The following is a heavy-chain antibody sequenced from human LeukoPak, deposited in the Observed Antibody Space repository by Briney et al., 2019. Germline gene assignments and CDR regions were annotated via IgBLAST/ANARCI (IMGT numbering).Heavy chain of an antibody. J-gene: IGHJ4*02. CDR2: ISSTGST. Sequence: PGGSLRLSCSVSGFTLSDSAMCWVRQAPGEGLDWVSTISSTGSTYDADSVKGRVPISRDTLKNTLYLQINSLRADDTAIYYCTKIQYRSGGGAIDSWGQGTVVSVSS. V-gene: IGHV3-23*01. D-gene: IGHD2-15*01. CDR1: GFTLSDSA. CDR3: TKIQYRSGGGAIDS.